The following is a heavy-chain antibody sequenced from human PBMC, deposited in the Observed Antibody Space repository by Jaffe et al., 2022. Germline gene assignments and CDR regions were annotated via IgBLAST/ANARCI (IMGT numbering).Heavy chain of an antibody. D-gene: IGHD4-17*01. J-gene: IGHJ3*02. CDR2: INSDGSST. Sequence: EVQLVESGGGLVQPGGSLRLSCAASGFTFSSYWMHWVRQAPGKGLVWVSRINSDGSSTSYADSVKGRFTISRDNAKNTLYLQMNSLRAEDTAVYYCARPVNDYGDYDAFDIWGQGTMVTVSS. V-gene: IGHV3-74*01. CDR1: GFTFSSYW. CDR3: ARPVNDYGDYDAFDI.